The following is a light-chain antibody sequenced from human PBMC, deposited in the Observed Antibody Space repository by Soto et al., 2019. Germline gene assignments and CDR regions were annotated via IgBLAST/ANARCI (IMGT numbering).Light chain of an antibody. Sequence: EIVMTQSPGTLSMSPGERATLSCRTGQSVSNNLAWYQQKPGQAPRLLIHGASTRATDIPARFSGSGSGTEFTLTITSLQSEDFAVYYCQQYHNWPPGLTFGGGTKVDIK. J-gene: IGKJ4*01. CDR1: QSVSNN. CDR3: QQYHNWPPGLT. CDR2: GAS. V-gene: IGKV3-15*01.